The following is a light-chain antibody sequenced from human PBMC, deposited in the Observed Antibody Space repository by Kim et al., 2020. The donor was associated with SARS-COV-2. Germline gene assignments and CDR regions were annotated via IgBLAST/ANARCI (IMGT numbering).Light chain of an antibody. CDR3: QVWDSSSDHRV. J-gene: IGLJ3*02. CDR2: YDS. V-gene: IGLV3-21*04. CDR1: NIGGKS. Sequence: APGKTARITCGGNNIGGKSVRWYQQKPGQAPVLVIYYDSDRPSGIPERFSGSNSGNTATLTISRVEAGDEADYYCQVWDSSSDHRVFGGGTQLTVL.